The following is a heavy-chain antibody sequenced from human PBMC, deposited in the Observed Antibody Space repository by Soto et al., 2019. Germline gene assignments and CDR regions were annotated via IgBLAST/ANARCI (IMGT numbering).Heavy chain of an antibody. V-gene: IGHV3-9*02. J-gene: IGHJ6*02. CDR1: AFTSRNYA. D-gene: IGHD3-10*01. CDR3: TKDLGPGGAEV. Sequence: PGGSLRLSCIASAFTSRNYAMHWVRQAPGKGLEWVSGFDFNSGRVGYADSVKGRFTISRDNAKNSLSLEMNSLRVEDTALYYCTKDLGPGGAEVWRRGTTVAVAS. CDR2: FDFNSGRV.